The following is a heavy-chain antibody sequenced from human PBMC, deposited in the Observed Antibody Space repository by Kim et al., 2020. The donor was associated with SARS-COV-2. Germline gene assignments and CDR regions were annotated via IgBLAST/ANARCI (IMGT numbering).Heavy chain of an antibody. D-gene: IGHD4-4*01. V-gene: IGHV4-30-4*01. Sequence: SETLSLTCTVSGGSISSGDYYWSWIRQPPGKGLEWIGYIYYSGSTYYNPSLKSRVTISVDTSKNQFSLKLSSVTAADTAVYYCAREGEGTTVTTRIHHYYYMDVWGKGTTVTVYS. CDR2: IYYSGST. J-gene: IGHJ6*03. CDR1: GGSISSGDYY. CDR3: AREGEGTTVTTRIHHYYYMDV.